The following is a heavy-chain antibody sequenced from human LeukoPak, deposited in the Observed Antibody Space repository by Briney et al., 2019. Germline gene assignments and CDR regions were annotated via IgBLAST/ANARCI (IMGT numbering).Heavy chain of an antibody. CDR3: AKAYYGAHMDV. CDR1: GFTFSSYG. CDR2: ISGSGGST. V-gene: IGHV3-23*01. Sequence: PGGSLGLSCAASGFTFSSYGMSWVRQAPGKGVEWVSAISGSGGSTYYADSVKGRFTISRDNCKNTVYLQMNSLRAEDTAVYYCAKAYYGAHMDVWGKGTTVTVSS. D-gene: IGHD4-17*01. J-gene: IGHJ6*03.